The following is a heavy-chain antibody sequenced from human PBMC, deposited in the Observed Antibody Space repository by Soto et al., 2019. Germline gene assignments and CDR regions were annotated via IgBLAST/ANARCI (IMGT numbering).Heavy chain of an antibody. CDR2: IYYSGST. J-gene: IGHJ6*02. V-gene: IGHV4-59*01. Sequence: PSETLSLTCTVSGGSISSYYWSWIRQPPGKGLEWIGYIYYSGSTNYNPSLKSRVTISVDTSKNQFSLKLSSVTAADTAVYYCARGSDHYGMGVWGQGTTVTVSS. CDR1: GGSISSYY. CDR3: ARGSDHYGMGV. D-gene: IGHD3-16*02.